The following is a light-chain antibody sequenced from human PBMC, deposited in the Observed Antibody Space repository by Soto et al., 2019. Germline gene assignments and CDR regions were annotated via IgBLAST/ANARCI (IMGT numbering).Light chain of an antibody. CDR3: LQYHNLWA. Sequence: IVMKQSPATLSVSPGERATFSCRASQNIYSNIAWYQQRPGQTPRLLIYRASTRATGVPARFSGSGSGTEFTLIISSLQSEDFAVYSCLQYHNLWAFGQGTKV. CDR2: RAS. CDR1: QNIYSN. J-gene: IGKJ1*01. V-gene: IGKV3-15*01.